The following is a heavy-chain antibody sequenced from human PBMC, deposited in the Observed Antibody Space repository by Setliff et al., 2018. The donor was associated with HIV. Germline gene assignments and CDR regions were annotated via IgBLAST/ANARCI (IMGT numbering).Heavy chain of an antibody. CDR1: GGSISTSRYY. J-gene: IGHJ5*02. Sequence: PSETLSLTCTVSGGSISTSRYYWGWIRQPPGKGLEWIGSINYRGNTYCNPSLTSRAAIFVDTSKNQISLKLSSVTAADTAVYYCARPGMATLKVWVDNWGQGTLVTVSS. CDR2: INYRGNT. CDR3: ARPGMATLKVWVDN. D-gene: IGHD5-12*01. V-gene: IGHV4-39*01.